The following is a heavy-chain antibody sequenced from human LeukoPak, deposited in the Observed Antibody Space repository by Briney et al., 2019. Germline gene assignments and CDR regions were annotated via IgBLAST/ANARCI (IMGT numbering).Heavy chain of an antibody. CDR3: ATEWEPGNPAFYF. CDR1: GYTLTELS. V-gene: IGHV1-24*01. D-gene: IGHD1-26*01. CDR2: FDPEDGET. J-gene: IGHJ3*01. Sequence: ASVKVSCKVSGYTLTELSMHWVRQAPGKGLEWMGGFDPEDGETIYAQKFQGRVTMTEDTSTEPAYMGLMRLRSEDTAVYYCATEWEPGNPAFYFWGQGTMVTVSS.